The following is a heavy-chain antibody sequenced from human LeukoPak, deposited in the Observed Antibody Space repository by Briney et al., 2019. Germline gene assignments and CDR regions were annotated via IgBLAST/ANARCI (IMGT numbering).Heavy chain of an antibody. J-gene: IGHJ6*03. D-gene: IGHD3-16*01. V-gene: IGHV3-9*01. Sequence: GRSLRLSCAASGFTFDDYAMHWVRQAPGKGLEWVSGISWNSGSIGYADSVKGRFTISRDNAKNSLYLQMNSLRAEDTALYYCAKGRWGETYYMDVWGKGTTVTVSS. CDR1: GFTFDDYA. CDR3: AKGRWGETYYMDV. CDR2: ISWNSGSI.